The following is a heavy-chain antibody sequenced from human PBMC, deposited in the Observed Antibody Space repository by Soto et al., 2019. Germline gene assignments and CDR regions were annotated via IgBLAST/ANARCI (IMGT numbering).Heavy chain of an antibody. CDR1: GGTFSSYT. Sequence: GASVKVSCKASGGTFSSYTISWVRQAPGQGLEWMGRIIPILGIANYAQKFQGRVTITADKSTSTAYMELSSLRSEDTAVYYCARDVRADYGDHTDGGGYYYYMDVWGKGTTVTVSS. V-gene: IGHV1-69*04. CDR3: ARDVRADYGDHTDGGGYYYYMDV. CDR2: IIPILGIA. D-gene: IGHD4-17*01. J-gene: IGHJ6*03.